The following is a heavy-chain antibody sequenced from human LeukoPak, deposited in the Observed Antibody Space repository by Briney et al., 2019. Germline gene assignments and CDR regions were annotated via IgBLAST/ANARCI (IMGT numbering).Heavy chain of an antibody. CDR1: GFTFSSYW. V-gene: IGHV3-7*01. CDR2: IKQDGSEK. J-gene: IGHJ4*02. Sequence: GGSLRLSCAASGFTFSSYWMSWVRQAPGKGLEWVANIKQDGSEKYYVDSVKGRFTISRDNANNLLYLQMNSLRGEDTAVYYCTRDRSRAEDDWGQGTLVTVSS. D-gene: IGHD1-14*01. CDR3: TRDRSRAEDD.